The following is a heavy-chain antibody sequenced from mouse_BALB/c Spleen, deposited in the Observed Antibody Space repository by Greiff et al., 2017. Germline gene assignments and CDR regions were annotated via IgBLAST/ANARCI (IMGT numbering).Heavy chain of an antibody. CDR1: GYAFTNYL. V-gene: IGHV1-54*01. CDR3: ARWGTMITRGFAD. Sequence: QVQLQQSGAELVRPGTSVKVSCKASGYAFTNYLIEWVKQRPGQGLEWIGVINPGSGGTNYNEKFKGKATLTADKSSSTAYMQLSSLTSDDSAVYFCARWGTMITRGFADWGQGTLVTGSA. D-gene: IGHD2-4*01. J-gene: IGHJ3*01. CDR2: INPGSGGT.